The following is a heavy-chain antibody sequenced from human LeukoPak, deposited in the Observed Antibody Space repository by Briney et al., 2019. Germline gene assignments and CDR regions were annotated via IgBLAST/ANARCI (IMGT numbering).Heavy chain of an antibody. CDR1: GFTFSSYA. Sequence: PGGSLRLSCAASGFTFSSYAMSWVRQAPGKGLEWVAFIQYDGTNKYYADSVKGRFTISRDNSKNTLFLQMNTLRPEDTAVYYCAKDGYCGGDCWGQGTLVTVSS. D-gene: IGHD2-21*01. CDR2: IQYDGTNK. J-gene: IGHJ4*02. V-gene: IGHV3-30*02. CDR3: AKDGYCGGDC.